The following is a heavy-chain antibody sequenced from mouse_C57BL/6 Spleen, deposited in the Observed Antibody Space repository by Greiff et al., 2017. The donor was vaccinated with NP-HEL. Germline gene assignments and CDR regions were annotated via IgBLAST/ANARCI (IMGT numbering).Heavy chain of an antibody. CDR1: GFNIKDYY. CDR2: IDPEDGDT. V-gene: IGHV14-1*01. J-gene: IGHJ3*01. Sequence: EVQLQQSGAELVRPGASVKLSCTASGFNIKDYYMHWVKQRPEQGLEWIGRIDPEDGDTEYAPKFQGKATMTADTSSNTAYLQLSSLTSEDTAVYYWTPYWYGSSPSWFAYWGQGTLVTVSA. D-gene: IGHD1-1*01. CDR3: TPYWYGSSPSWFAY.